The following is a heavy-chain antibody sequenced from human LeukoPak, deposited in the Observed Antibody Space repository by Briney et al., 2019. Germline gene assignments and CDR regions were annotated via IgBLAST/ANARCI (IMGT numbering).Heavy chain of an antibody. Sequence: PSETLSLTCAVYGGSFSGYYWSWIRQPPGKGLEWIGEINHSGSTNYNPSLKSRVTISVDTSKNQFSLKLSSVTAADTAVYYCARGLTEAFDYWGQGTLATVSS. V-gene: IGHV4-34*01. CDR2: INHSGST. CDR3: ARGLTEAFDY. CDR1: GGSFSGYY. J-gene: IGHJ4*02.